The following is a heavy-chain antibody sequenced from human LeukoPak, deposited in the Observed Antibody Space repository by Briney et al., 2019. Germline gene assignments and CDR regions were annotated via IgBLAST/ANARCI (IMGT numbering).Heavy chain of an antibody. CDR3: ARDQWNYYDSSGYYLGY. Sequence: GESLRLSCAASGFTFSDYYMSWIRQAPGKGLEWVSYISSSGSTIYYADSVKGRFTISRDNAKNSLYLQMNSLRTEDTAVYYCARDQWNYYDSSGYYLGYWGQGTLVTVSS. V-gene: IGHV3-11*04. D-gene: IGHD3-22*01. CDR1: GFTFSDYY. J-gene: IGHJ4*02. CDR2: ISSSGSTI.